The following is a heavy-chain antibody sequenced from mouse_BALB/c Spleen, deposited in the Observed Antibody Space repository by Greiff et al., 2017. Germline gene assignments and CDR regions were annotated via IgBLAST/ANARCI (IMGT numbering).Heavy chain of an antibody. V-gene: IGHV3-2*02. CDR3: ATNYDYDGYAMDY. D-gene: IGHD2-4*01. Sequence: EVHLVESGPGLVKPSQSLSLTCTVTGYSITSDYAWNWIRQFPGNKLEWMGYISYSGSTSYNPSLKSRISITRDTSKNQFFLQLNSVTTEDTATYYCATNYDYDGYAMDYWGQGTSVTVSS. CDR1: GYSITSDYA. J-gene: IGHJ4*01. CDR2: ISYSGST.